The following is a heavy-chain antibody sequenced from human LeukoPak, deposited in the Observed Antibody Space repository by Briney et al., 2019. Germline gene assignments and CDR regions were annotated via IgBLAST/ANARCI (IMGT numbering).Heavy chain of an antibody. CDR2: ISWSSGII. V-gene: IGHV3-9*01. CDR3: AKDTGSPADAITMEDNAFDI. Sequence: GGSLRLSCAASGFIFDDHGMHWVRQAPGKGLEWVSGISWSSGIIGYADSVKGRFTISRDNAKNTLDLQMESLRAEDTAVYYCAKDTGSPADAITMEDNAFDIWGQGTMVTVSS. D-gene: IGHD3-3*01. CDR1: GFIFDDHG. J-gene: IGHJ3*02.